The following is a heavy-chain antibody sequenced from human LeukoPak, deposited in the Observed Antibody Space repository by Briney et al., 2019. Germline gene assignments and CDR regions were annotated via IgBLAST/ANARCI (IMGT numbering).Heavy chain of an antibody. J-gene: IGHJ5*02. D-gene: IGHD6-13*01. CDR2: IFHSGST. CDR3: ARAGWYSSSRERVDP. CDR1: GGPISSSHW. V-gene: IGHV4-4*02. Sequence: PSETLSLTCAISGGPISSSHWWNWVRQPPGKGLEWIGEIFHSGSTSYNPSLKSRVTISVDKSKNQFSLRLNSVTAADTAVYYCARAGWYSSSRERVDPWGQGTLVTVSS.